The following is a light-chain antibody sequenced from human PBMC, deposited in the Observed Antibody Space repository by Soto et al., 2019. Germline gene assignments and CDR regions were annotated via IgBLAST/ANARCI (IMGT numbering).Light chain of an antibody. J-gene: IGLJ3*02. Sequence: QSVLTQPASVSGSPGQSITISCTGTSSDIGGYNYVSWYQQHPGKAPKLMIYDVINRPSGVSNRFSGSKSGNTASLSISGLQAEYEADYYCCSYADTSTFWVVFGGGTKVTVL. CDR3: CSYADTSTFWVV. CDR2: DVI. V-gene: IGLV2-14*01. CDR1: SSDIGGYNY.